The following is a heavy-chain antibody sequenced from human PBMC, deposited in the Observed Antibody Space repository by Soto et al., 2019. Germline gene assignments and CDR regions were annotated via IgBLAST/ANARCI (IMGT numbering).Heavy chain of an antibody. Sequence: GASVKVSCKASGYTFNKYAMHWVRQAPGQRLEWMGWINGGDGNIKYSQKFQGRVTITRDTTASTAYMELSSLGSEDTAVYYCARARAIAAGGITWFDPWGQGTLVTVSS. J-gene: IGHJ5*02. CDR2: INGGDGNI. D-gene: IGHD6-13*01. CDR3: ARARAIAAGGITWFDP. V-gene: IGHV1-3*01. CDR1: GYTFNKYA.